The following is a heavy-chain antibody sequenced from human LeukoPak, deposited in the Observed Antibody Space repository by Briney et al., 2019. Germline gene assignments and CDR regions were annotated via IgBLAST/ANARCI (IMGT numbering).Heavy chain of an antibody. CDR2: IYPGDSDT. Sequence: KPGESLKISCQGSGYNFSNNWIGWVRQMPGKGLEWMGIIYPGDSDTRYSPSFQGQVTISADKSISTAYLQWSSLKASDTAMYYCARLYPYSSSWYFLDYWGQGTLVTVSS. V-gene: IGHV5-51*01. CDR1: GYNFSNNW. J-gene: IGHJ4*02. D-gene: IGHD6-13*01. CDR3: ARLYPYSSSWYFLDY.